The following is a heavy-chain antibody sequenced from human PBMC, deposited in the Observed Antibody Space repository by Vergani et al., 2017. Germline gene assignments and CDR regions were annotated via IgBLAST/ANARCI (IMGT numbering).Heavy chain of an antibody. D-gene: IGHD6-19*01. Sequence: QLQLQESGPGLVKPSETLSLTCTVSGGSISNNNWWSWVRQPPGKGLEWIGEIYHSGSTTYNPSLKSRVTISVDKSKNQFSLKLNSVTAADTAVYYCARDGQWPVRGGFDSWGQGTLVTVSS. J-gene: IGHJ4*02. V-gene: IGHV4-4*02. CDR3: ARDGQWPVRGGFDS. CDR1: GGSISNNNW. CDR2: IYHSGST.